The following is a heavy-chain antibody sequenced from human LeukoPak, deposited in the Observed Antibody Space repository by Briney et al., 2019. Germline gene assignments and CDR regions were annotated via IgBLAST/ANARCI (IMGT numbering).Heavy chain of an antibody. V-gene: IGHV3-53*01. CDR3: ARGGLLAGTELYDY. Sequence: GGSLRLSCAASGFTVSSNYMSWVRQAPGKGLEWVSVIYSGGSTYYADSVKGRSTISRDNSKNTLCLQMNSLRAEDTAVYYCARGGLLAGTELYDYWGQGTLVTVSS. CDR2: IYSGGST. J-gene: IGHJ4*02. D-gene: IGHD1-26*01. CDR1: GFTVSSNY.